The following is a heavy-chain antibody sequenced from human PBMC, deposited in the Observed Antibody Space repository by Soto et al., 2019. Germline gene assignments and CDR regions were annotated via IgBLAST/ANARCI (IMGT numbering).Heavy chain of an antibody. CDR1: GGSISSSSYY. Sequence: SETLSLTCTVSGGSISSSSYYWGWIRQPPGKGLEWIGSIYYSGSTYYNPSLKSRVTISVDTSKNQFSLKLSSVTAADTAVYYCALEVVVAATFDYWGQGTLVTVSS. CDR2: IYYSGST. CDR3: ALEVVVAATFDY. J-gene: IGHJ4*02. V-gene: IGHV4-39*01. D-gene: IGHD2-15*01.